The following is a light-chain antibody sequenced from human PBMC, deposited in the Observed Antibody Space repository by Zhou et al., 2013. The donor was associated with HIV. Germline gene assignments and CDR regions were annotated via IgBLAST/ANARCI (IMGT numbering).Light chain of an antibody. J-gene: IGLJ1*01. CDR3: SSYSSSSTLYV. CDR1: SSDVGGYKY. Sequence: QSALTQPASVSGSPGQSITISCTGTSSDVGGYKYVSWYQQYPGKVPKLIIYDVSNRPSGISNRFSGSKSGNTASLTISGLQAEDEADYYCSSYSSSSTLYVFGTGTKVTV. V-gene: IGLV2-14*03. CDR2: DVS.